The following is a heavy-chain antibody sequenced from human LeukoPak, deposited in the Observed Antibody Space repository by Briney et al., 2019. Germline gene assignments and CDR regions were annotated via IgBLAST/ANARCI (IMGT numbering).Heavy chain of an antibody. J-gene: IGHJ4*02. V-gene: IGHV3-74*01. CDR3: ARGGGGYCSGGGCSPHDH. CDR2: INSDGSNT. Sequence: GGSLRLSCAASGFTFSSYWMHWVRQAPGKGLVWVSRINSDGSNTFYADSVKGRFAISRDNSKNTLYLQMNSLRAEDTAVYYCARGGGGYCSGGGCSPHDHWGQGTLVTVSS. D-gene: IGHD2-15*01. CDR1: GFTFSSYW.